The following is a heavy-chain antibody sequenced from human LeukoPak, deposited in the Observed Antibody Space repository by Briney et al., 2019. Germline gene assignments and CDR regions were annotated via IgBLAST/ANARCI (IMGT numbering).Heavy chain of an antibody. D-gene: IGHD1-26*01. CDR1: GFTFSNYA. V-gene: IGHV3-23*01. CDR2: ISGGGVTT. CDR3: AKDASGSSRRRFDP. Sequence: GGSLRLSCEASGFTFSNYAMSWVRQAPGKGLEWVSVISGGGVTTDYADSVKGRFTISRDNSKNTLYLQMNSLRAEDTDVYYCAKDASGSSRRRFDPWGQGTLVTVSS. J-gene: IGHJ5*02.